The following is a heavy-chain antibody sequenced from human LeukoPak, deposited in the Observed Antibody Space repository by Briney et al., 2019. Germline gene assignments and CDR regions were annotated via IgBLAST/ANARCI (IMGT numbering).Heavy chain of an antibody. J-gene: IGHJ4*02. V-gene: IGHV3-30*03. CDR1: GFTFSSYD. Sequence: TLRLSCAASGFTFSSYDMHWVRQAPGKGLEWVAVISYDGSNKYYAYSVKGRFTISRDNSKNTLYLQMNSLRAEDTAVYYCARRRYSVYDFDYWGQGTLVTVSS. CDR3: ARRRYSVYDFDY. CDR2: ISYDGSNK. D-gene: IGHD5/OR15-5a*01.